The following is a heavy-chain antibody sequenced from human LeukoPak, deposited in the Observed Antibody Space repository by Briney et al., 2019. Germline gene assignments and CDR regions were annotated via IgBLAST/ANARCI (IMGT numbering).Heavy chain of an antibody. CDR1: GFTFSSYA. CDR2: ISYDGSNK. CDR3: ARGRPIVVVPAALY. Sequence: PGGSLRLSCAASGFTFSSYAMHWVRQAPGKGLEWVAVISYDGSNKYYADSVKGRFTISRDNSKNTLYLQMNSLRAEDTAVYYCARGRPIVVVPAALYWGQGTLVTVSS. D-gene: IGHD2-2*01. V-gene: IGHV3-30-3*01. J-gene: IGHJ4*02.